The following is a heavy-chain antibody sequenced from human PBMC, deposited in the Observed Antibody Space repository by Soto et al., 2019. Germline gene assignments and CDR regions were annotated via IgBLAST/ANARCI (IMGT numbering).Heavy chain of an antibody. CDR1: GFSFRDYD. V-gene: IGHV3-13*05. D-gene: IGHD1-26*01. CDR2: LGAARDQ. J-gene: IGHJ6*02. CDR3: ARAYLGRLPRRADYYYAMDV. Sequence: EVQLVESGGGSVQPGESLRLPCAASGFSFRDYDMHWVRQRKGKGLEWVSALGAARDQYYVGSVKGRFSVSRDNAQNSLFLQMNNLRVDDTAVYFCARAYLGRLPRRADYYYAMDVWGRGTTVTVSS.